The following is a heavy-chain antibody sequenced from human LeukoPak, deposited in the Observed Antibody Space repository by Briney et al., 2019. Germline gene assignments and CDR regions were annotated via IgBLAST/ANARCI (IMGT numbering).Heavy chain of an antibody. J-gene: IGHJ4*02. V-gene: IGHV4-4*09. CDR2: MFTGGST. CDR3: ARAGVVAATPLFY. D-gene: IGHD2-15*01. CDR1: GDSISSYY. Sequence: SETLSLTCSVSGDSISSYYWSWIRQPPGKALEWIGYMFTGGSTNYRSSLKSRVTISVDTSKNQFSLKLSSVTAADTAVYYCARAGVVAATPLFYWGQGTLVTVSS.